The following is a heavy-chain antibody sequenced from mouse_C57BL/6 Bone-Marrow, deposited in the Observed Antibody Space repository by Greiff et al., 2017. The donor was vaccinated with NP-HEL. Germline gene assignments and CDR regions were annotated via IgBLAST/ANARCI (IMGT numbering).Heavy chain of an antibody. D-gene: IGHD2-3*01. J-gene: IGHJ1*03. CDR1: GYAFSSYW. Sequence: VQLQQSGAELVKPGASVKISCKASGYAFSSYWMNWVKQRPGKGLEWIGQIYPGDGDTNYNGKFKGKATLTADKSSSTAYMQLSSLTSEDSAVYFCARSCYDRWYFDVWGTGTTVTVSS. CDR2: IYPGDGDT. CDR3: ARSCYDRWYFDV. V-gene: IGHV1-80*01.